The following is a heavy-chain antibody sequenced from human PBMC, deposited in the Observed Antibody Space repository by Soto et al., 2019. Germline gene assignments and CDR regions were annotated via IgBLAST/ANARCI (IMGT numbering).Heavy chain of an antibody. J-gene: IGHJ4*02. D-gene: IGHD1-1*01. V-gene: IGHV3-48*02. Sequence: EVQLVESGGGLVQPGGSLRLSCGASGFTLSGYSMNWVRQAPGTGLEWVSYINTSSSTIHYADSVKGRFTISRDNAKNSLYLQMNSLRYDATAVYYCARALTTGVALWGQGTLVTVSS. CDR2: INTSSSTI. CDR3: ARALTTGVAL. CDR1: GFTLSGYS.